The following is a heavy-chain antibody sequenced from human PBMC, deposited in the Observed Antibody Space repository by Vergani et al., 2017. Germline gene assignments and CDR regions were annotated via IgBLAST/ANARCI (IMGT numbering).Heavy chain of an antibody. CDR3: ARGWAVDWYPYYYYGMDV. V-gene: IGHV4-59*08. D-gene: IGHD3-9*01. Sequence: QVQLQESGPGLVKPSETLSLTCTVSGGSISSYYWSWIRQPPGKGLEWIGYIYYSGSTNYNPSLKSRVTISVDTSKNQFSLKLSSVTAADTAVYYCARGWAVDWYPYYYYGMDVWGQGTTVTVSS. J-gene: IGHJ6*02. CDR2: IYYSGST. CDR1: GGSISSYY.